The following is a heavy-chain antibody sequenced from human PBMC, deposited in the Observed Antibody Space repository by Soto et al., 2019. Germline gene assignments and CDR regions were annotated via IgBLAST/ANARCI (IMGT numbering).Heavy chain of an antibody. CDR1: GFTFGTYW. J-gene: IGHJ4*02. Sequence: PGGSLRLSCAASGFTFGTYWMHWVRQAPGKGLVWVARIYSGGSTTNYADSVKGRFTISRDSAKNTLYLQMNSLRAEDTAVYYCARELRDISASSYSYFDYWGQGALVTVSS. D-gene: IGHD3-22*01. V-gene: IGHV3-74*01. CDR3: ARELRDISASSYSYFDY. CDR2: IYSGGSTT.